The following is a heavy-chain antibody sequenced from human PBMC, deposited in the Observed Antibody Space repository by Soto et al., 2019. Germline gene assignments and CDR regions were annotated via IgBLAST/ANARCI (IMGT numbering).Heavy chain of an antibody. CDR2: IWYDGSDK. CDR3: ATDQGIF. CDR1: GFTFSNDG. Sequence: QVQLVESGGGVVQPGRSLRLSCVASGFTFSNDGMHWVRQAPGKGLEWVAVIWYDGSDKYYADSVKGRFSISRDNSKNTLYLQMNSLRAEDTAVYYCATDQGIFWGQGTLVTVSS. D-gene: IGHD2-15*01. J-gene: IGHJ4*02. V-gene: IGHV3-33*01.